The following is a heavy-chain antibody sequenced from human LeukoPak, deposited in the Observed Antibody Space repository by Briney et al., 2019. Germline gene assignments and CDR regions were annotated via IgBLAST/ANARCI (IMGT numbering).Heavy chain of an antibody. V-gene: IGHV3-23*01. D-gene: IGHD3-22*01. CDR3: AKGVESYDSSGLFDY. J-gene: IGHJ4*02. CDR2: ISGSGGST. Sequence: GGSLRLSCAASGFTFSSYAMSWVRQAPGKGLEWVSAISGSGGSTYYADSAKGRFTISRDNSKNTLYLQMNSLRAEDTAVYYCAKGVESYDSSGLFDYWGQGTLVTVSS. CDR1: GFTFSSYA.